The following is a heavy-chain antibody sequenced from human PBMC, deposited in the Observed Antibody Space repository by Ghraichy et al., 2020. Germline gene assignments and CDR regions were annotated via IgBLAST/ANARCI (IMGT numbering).Heavy chain of an antibody. J-gene: IGHJ4*02. Sequence: SVKVSCKTSGGTFSSFSFTWVRQAPGQGLEWMGGIIPIFGTTNYAQKFQGRVTISMDESTSTAYMELTSLRFEDTAVYYCASALGHDILTGYFPNWGQGTLVTVSS. D-gene: IGHD3-9*01. CDR1: GGTFSSFS. CDR2: IIPIFGTT. V-gene: IGHV1-69*05. CDR3: ASALGHDILTGYFPN.